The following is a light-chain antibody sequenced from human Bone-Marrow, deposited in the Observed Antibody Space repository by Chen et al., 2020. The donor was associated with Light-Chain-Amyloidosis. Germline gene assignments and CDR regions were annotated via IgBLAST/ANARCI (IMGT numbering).Light chain of an antibody. Sequence: EIVMTQSPATLSVSPGERATLSCRASQSVSSNFAWYQQKPGQAPRLLIYGASTRATGIPARFSGSGSGTEFTLTISSLQSEDFEVDYCQQYNNWPPWTFGQGTKVEIK. J-gene: IGKJ1*01. V-gene: IGKV3-15*01. CDR3: QQYNNWPPWT. CDR1: QSVSSN. CDR2: GAS.